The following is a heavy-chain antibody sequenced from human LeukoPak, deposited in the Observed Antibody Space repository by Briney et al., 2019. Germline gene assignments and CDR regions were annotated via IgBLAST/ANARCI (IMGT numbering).Heavy chain of an antibody. Sequence: GGSLRLSCAASGFTFSSYSMNWVRQAPGKGLEWVSSISSSSYIYYADSVKGRFTISRDNAKNSLYLQMNGLRAEDTAVYYCASWRDYGDYLDYWGQGTLVTVSS. V-gene: IGHV3-21*01. J-gene: IGHJ4*02. D-gene: IGHD4-17*01. CDR2: ISSSSYI. CDR1: GFTFSSYS. CDR3: ASWRDYGDYLDY.